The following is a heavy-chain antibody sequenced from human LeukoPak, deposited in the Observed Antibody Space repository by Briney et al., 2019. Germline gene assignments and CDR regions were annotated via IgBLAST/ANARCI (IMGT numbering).Heavy chain of an antibody. V-gene: IGHV4-34*01. CDR1: GGSFSGYY. CDR3: ARAYIVVVPAWTGYGMDV. CDR2: INHSGST. D-gene: IGHD2-2*01. Sequence: PSETLSLTCAVYGGSFSGYYWSWIRQPPGKGLEWIGEINHSGSTNYNPSLKSRVTISVDTSKNQFSLKLSSVTAADTAVYYCARAYIVVVPAWTGYGMDVWGQGTTVTVSS. J-gene: IGHJ6*02.